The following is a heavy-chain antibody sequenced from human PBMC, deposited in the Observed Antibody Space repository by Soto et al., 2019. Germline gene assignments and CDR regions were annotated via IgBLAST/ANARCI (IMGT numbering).Heavy chain of an antibody. J-gene: IGHJ6*02. CDR1: GYSLSRVSY. CDR2: IYHSGST. Sequence: PSETLSLTCAVSGYSLSRVSYWAWFGKPPGRGWGWIGSIYHSGSTYYNPSLKSRVTISVDTSKNQFSLKLSSVTAADTAVYYCARKGVLRYFDWLTDYYGMDVWGQGTTVTVSS. V-gene: IGHV4-38-2*01. D-gene: IGHD3-9*01. CDR3: ARKGVLRYFDWLTDYYGMDV.